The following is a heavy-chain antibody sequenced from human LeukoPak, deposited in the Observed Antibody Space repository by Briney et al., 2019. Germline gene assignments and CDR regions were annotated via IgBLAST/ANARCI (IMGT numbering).Heavy chain of an antibody. Sequence: SQTLSLTCAISVDSVSRTNVAWNWIRQSPSGGLEWLGRTIYRSEWHHDYAVSMKGRITISPDTSRNQFSLQLNSVTPEDTAVYYCATYRFDYWGQGTLVTVSA. CDR1: VDSVSRTNVA. CDR2: TIYRSEWHH. J-gene: IGHJ4*02. CDR3: ATYRFDY. D-gene: IGHD3-16*02. V-gene: IGHV6-1*01.